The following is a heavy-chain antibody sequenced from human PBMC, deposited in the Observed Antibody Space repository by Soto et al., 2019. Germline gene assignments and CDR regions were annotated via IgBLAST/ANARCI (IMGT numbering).Heavy chain of an antibody. CDR3: ARAGLYLGELSPYDY. CDR2: INPNSGGT. J-gene: IGHJ4*02. D-gene: IGHD3-16*02. CDR1: GYTLTGYF. V-gene: IGHV1-2*02. Sequence: ASVKVSCKASGYTLTGYFMHWVRQAPGQGLEWMGWINPNSGGTNYAQKFQGRVTMTRDTSISTAYMELSRLRSDDTAVYYCARAGLYLGELSPYDYWGQGTLVTAPQ.